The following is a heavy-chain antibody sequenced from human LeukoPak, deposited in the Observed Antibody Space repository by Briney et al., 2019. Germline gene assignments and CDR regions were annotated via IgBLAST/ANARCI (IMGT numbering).Heavy chain of an antibody. CDR2: FDPEDGET. CDR1: GYTLTELS. Sequence: ASVKVSCKVSGYTLTELSVHWVRQAPGKGLEWMGGFDPEDGETIYAQKFQGRVTMTEDTSTDTAYMELSSLRSEDTAVYYCATVIGQSSSPPSDWFDPWGQGTLVTVSS. J-gene: IGHJ5*02. V-gene: IGHV1-24*01. CDR3: ATVIGQSSSPPSDWFDP. D-gene: IGHD2-2*01.